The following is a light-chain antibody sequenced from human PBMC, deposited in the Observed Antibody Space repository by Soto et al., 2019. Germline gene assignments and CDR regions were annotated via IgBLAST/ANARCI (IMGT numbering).Light chain of an antibody. CDR3: TSYTARRLYV. J-gene: IGLJ1*01. CDR1: SGDIGSYNR. Sequence: QSALTQPASVSGSPGQSITISCTGTSGDIGSYNRVSWYQQHPGKAPKLIIYEVTDRPSGVSNRFSGSKSGNTASLTISGLQAEDEGDYYCTSYTARRLYVFGSGTKATVL. CDR2: EVT. V-gene: IGLV2-14*01.